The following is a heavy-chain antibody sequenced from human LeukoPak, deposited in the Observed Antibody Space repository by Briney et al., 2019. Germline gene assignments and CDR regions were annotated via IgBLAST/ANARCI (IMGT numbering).Heavy chain of an antibody. V-gene: IGHV3-74*01. CDR1: GFTLSSYW. Sequence: PGGSLRLSCAASGFTLSSYWMHWVRQAPGKGLVWVSRISSDGTITNYADSVKGRFTISRDNAKNTLYLQMNSLRVEDTAVYYCARFSLPPTWGQGTLVTVSS. CDR3: ARFSLPPT. J-gene: IGHJ4*02. CDR2: ISSDGTIT.